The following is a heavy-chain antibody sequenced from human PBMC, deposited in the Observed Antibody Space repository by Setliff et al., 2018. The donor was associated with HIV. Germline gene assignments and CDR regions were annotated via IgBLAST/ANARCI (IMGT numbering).Heavy chain of an antibody. Sequence: ASVKVSCKPSGYTFTAYGLSWVRQAPGQGLEWMGITHPSGGSPNYAQKFQDRVTMTSDTSTSTVYMELRSLRSEDTAVYYCARASHSGPSSNGWYPYYFDYWGQGTLVTVPQ. D-gene: IGHD6-19*01. CDR2: THPSGGSP. J-gene: IGHJ4*02. CDR3: ARASHSGPSSNGWYPYYFDY. CDR1: GYTFTAYG. V-gene: IGHV1-46*01.